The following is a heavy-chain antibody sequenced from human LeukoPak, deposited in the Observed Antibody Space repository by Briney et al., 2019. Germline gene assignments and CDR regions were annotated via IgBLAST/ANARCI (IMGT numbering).Heavy chain of an antibody. D-gene: IGHD2-15*01. CDR3: AKSPVSSCRGSFCYPFDY. CDR2: ISGSDDGT. Sequence: GGSLRLSCAVSGFTFSSYSMNWVRQAHGKGLEWVSAISGSDDGTYYADSVKGRFTISRDNSRNTLYLQMNTLRAEDTAVYFCAKSPVSSCRGSFCYPFDYWGQGNLVTVSS. CDR1: GFTFSSYS. J-gene: IGHJ4*02. V-gene: IGHV3-23*01.